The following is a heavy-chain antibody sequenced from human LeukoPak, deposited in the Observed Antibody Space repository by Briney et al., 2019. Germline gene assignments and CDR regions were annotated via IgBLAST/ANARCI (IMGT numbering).Heavy chain of an antibody. CDR2: IYSGDNT. CDR1: GFTFSSYS. Sequence: PGGSLRLSCAASGFTFSSYSMNWVRQAPGKGLEWVSVIYSGDNTYYADSVKGRFTISRDISKNTLYLQMNSLKTEDTAVYYCTTDPLDALDIWGQGTMVTVSS. CDR3: TTDPLDALDI. J-gene: IGHJ3*02. V-gene: IGHV3-66*01.